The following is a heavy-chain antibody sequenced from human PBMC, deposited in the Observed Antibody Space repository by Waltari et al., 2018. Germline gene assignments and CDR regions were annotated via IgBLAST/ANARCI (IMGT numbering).Heavy chain of an antibody. CDR1: GFTVRTNF. Sequence: EVQLVESGGNLIQPGGSLRLSCAASGFTVRTNFISWVRQAPGKGLEWCSIIYSGGNKYYAGSVNGRFTISRDNYKNMVYLEMNSLRAEDTAVYYCAKQSPSYTRGWYPLESWGPGTLVTVSP. D-gene: IGHD6-19*01. J-gene: IGHJ4*02. V-gene: IGHV3-53*01. CDR2: IYSGGNK. CDR3: AKQSPSYTRGWYPLES.